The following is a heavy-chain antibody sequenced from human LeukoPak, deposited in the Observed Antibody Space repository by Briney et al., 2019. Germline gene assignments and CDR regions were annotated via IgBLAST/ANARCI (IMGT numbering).Heavy chain of an antibody. CDR2: INPNSGGT. CDR1: GYTFTGYY. J-gene: IGHJ6*03. Sequence: GASVKVSCKASGYTFTGYYVHWVRQAPGQGLEWMGWINPNSGGTNSAQKFQGRVTMSSDTSISTACMELTRLRSDDTAVYYCARGGLRVMVYRLYYMDVWGKGTTVTVSS. CDR3: ARGGLRVMVYRLYYMDV. D-gene: IGHD2-8*01. V-gene: IGHV1-2*02.